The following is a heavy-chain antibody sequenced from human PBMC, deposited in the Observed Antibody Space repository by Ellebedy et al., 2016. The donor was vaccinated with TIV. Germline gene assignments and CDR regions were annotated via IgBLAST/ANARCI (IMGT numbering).Heavy chain of an antibody. D-gene: IGHD2-21*01. CDR2: FHPGDSET. Sequence: GESLKISXEASGYTFANYWIGWVRQTPGKGLEWVGMFHPGDSETRYGPSFQGQVTISADKSISTAYLHWRSLKASDTAMYYCGRYLWGIDYWGQGTLITASS. V-gene: IGHV5-51*01. J-gene: IGHJ4*02. CDR1: GYTFANYW. CDR3: GRYLWGIDY.